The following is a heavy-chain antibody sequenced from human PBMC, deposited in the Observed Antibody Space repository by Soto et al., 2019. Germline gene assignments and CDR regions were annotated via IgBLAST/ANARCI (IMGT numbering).Heavy chain of an antibody. V-gene: IGHV1-69*06. CDR2: IVPLFRTT. Sequence: SVKVSCKTSGGTFSSYAISWVRQAPGQGLEWMGGIVPLFRTTNYAQKFQGRVTITADTSTYKVYMELSGLRSGDTAVYYCARGGYSSTWSNLLDRSGLDVWGQGTTVTVSS. D-gene: IGHD6-13*01. CDR1: GGTFSSYA. CDR3: ARGGYSSTWSNLLDRSGLDV. J-gene: IGHJ6*02.